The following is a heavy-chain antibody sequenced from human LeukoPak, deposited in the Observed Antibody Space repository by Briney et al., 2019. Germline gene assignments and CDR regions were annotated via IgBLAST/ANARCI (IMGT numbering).Heavy chain of an antibody. V-gene: IGHV3-74*01. CDR2: INSDGSST. D-gene: IGHD6-19*01. CDR3: ARAMAVAARIVGFEI. J-gene: IGHJ3*02. Sequence: PSGGSLRLSCAASGFTFSSYWMHWVRQAPGKGLVWVSRINSDGSSTSYADSVKGRFTISRDNAKNTLYLQMNSLRAEDTAVYYCARAMAVAARIVGFEIWGQGIMVTVSS. CDR1: GFTFSSYW.